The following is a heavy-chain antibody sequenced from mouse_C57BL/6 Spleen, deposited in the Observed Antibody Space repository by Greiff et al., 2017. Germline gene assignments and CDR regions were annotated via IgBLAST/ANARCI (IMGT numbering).Heavy chain of an antibody. D-gene: IGHD1-1*01. CDR1: GYTFTDYY. Sequence: EVKLQQSGPELVKPGASVKISCKASGYTFTDYYMNWVKQSHGKSLEWIGDINPNNGGTSYNQKFKGKATLTVDKSSSTAYMELRSLTSEDSAVYYCARSPYYYGSSPWFAYWGQGTLVTVSA. CDR3: ARSPYYYGSSPWFAY. J-gene: IGHJ3*01. CDR2: INPNNGGT. V-gene: IGHV1-26*01.